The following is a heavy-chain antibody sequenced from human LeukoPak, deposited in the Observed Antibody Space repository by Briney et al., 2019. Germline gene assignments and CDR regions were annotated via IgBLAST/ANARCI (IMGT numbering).Heavy chain of an antibody. Sequence: SETLSLTCAVSGGSISSGGYSWSWIRQPPGKGLEWIGYIYHSGSTYYNPSLKSRVTISVDRSKNQFSLKLSSVTAADTAVYYCARADNYYDSSGYYSLWFDPWDQGTLVTVSS. D-gene: IGHD3-22*01. CDR1: GGSISSGGYS. V-gene: IGHV4-30-2*01. J-gene: IGHJ5*02. CDR2: IYHSGST. CDR3: ARADNYYDSSGYYSLWFDP.